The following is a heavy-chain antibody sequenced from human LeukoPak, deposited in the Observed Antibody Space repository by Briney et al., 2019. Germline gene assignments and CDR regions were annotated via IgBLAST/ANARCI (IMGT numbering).Heavy chain of an antibody. V-gene: IGHV3-30*04. Sequence: GGSLRLSCAASGFSISGQAMHWVRQAPGKGLEWVAVISYDGGNKHYSDSVKGRFTVSRDNSKNTLYLQMQSLRPEDTAVYYCAAMDTSQMTKFQGIDYSGQGTLVTVSS. CDR1: GFSISGQA. D-gene: IGHD5-18*01. CDR2: ISYDGGNK. CDR3: AAMDTSQMTKFQGIDY. J-gene: IGHJ4*02.